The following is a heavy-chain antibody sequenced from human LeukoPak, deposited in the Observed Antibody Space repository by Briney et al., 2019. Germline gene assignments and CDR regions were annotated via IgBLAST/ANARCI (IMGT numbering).Heavy chain of an antibody. D-gene: IGHD1-26*01. V-gene: IGHV3-66*01. CDR2: IYSGGST. CDR3: ARVGDYYYYYMDV. CDR1: EFSVGSNY. J-gene: IGHJ6*03. Sequence: GGSLRLSCAASEFSVGSNYMTWVRQAPGKGLEWVSLIYSGGSTYYADSVKGRFTISRDNSKNTLYLQMNSLRAEDTAVYYCARVGDYYYYYMDVWGKGTTVTVSS.